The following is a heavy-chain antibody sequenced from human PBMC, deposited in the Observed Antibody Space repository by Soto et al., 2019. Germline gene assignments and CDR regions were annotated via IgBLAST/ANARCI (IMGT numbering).Heavy chain of an antibody. CDR3: ARDRDGYNFGYFDY. Sequence: PGGSLRLSCAASGLTFSFYAMHWVRQAPGKGLEWVAVISYDGSNKYYADSVKGRFTISRDNSKNTLYLQMNSLRAEDTAVYYCARDRDGYNFGYFDYWGQGTLVTVSS. J-gene: IGHJ4*02. D-gene: IGHD5-12*01. V-gene: IGHV3-30-3*01. CDR2: ISYDGSNK. CDR1: GLTFSFYA.